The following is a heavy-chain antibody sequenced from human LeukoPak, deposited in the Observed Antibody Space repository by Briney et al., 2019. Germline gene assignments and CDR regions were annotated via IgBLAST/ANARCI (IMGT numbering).Heavy chain of an antibody. J-gene: IGHJ4*02. Sequence: PSGTLSLTCGVSGGSITTTNRWSWVRQFPGQSLQWIGEVSLEGVRNYNPSLTSRVTMSLDRAKNLLSLNLNSVTAADTAVYYCSRENGAFSPFGYWGQGILVTV. CDR2: VSLEGVR. D-gene: IGHD2-8*01. CDR1: GGSITTTNR. CDR3: SRENGAFSPFGY. V-gene: IGHV4-4*02.